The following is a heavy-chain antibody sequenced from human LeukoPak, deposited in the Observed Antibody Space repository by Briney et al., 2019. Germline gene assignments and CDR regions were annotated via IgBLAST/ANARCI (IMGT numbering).Heavy chain of an antibody. J-gene: IGHJ4*02. CDR3: AGRSSTLYEVC. CDR2: IYADGKA. V-gene: IGHV3-23*03. D-gene: IGHD6-13*01. Sequence: PGGSLRLSCAASGFTFSSYAMSWVRQGPRKGLEWVSIIYADGKAYYADSVKGRFTISRDTSENTLSLQINSLRAEDTAVYHCAGRSSTLYEVCWGRGTLVTVSS. CDR1: GFTFSSYA.